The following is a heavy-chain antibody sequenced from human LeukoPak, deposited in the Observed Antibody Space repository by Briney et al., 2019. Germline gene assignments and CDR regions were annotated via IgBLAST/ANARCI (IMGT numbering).Heavy chain of an antibody. D-gene: IGHD2-2*01. Sequence: GRSLRLSCAASGFTFSSFAMHWVRQAPGKGMEWVALISYDGSNKYYADSVRGRFTISRDNSKNTLYLQMNSLRAEDTAVYYCAKEGAVVPAAYFDYWGQGTLVTVSS. CDR3: AKEGAVVPAAYFDY. CDR1: GFTFSSFA. J-gene: IGHJ4*02. V-gene: IGHV3-30*04. CDR2: ISYDGSNK.